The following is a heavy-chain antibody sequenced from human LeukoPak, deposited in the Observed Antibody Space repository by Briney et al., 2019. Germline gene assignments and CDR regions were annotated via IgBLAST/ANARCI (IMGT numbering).Heavy chain of an antibody. CDR1: GGSISSSSYY. V-gene: IGHV4-39*07. CDR3: ARTYGDYGYY. Sequence: PSETLSLTCTVSGGSISSSSYYWGWIRQPPGKGLEWIGSIYYSGSTYYNPSLKSRVTISADTSKNQFSLKLSSVTAADTAVYYCARTYGDYGYYWGQGTLVTVSS. D-gene: IGHD4-17*01. J-gene: IGHJ4*02. CDR2: IYYSGST.